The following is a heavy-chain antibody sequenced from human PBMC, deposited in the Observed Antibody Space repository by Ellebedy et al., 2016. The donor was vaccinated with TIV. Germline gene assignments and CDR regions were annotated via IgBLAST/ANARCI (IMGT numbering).Heavy chain of an antibody. CDR1: GFTVSSNY. D-gene: IGHD6-19*01. J-gene: IGHJ4*02. V-gene: IGHV3-53*01. CDR2: THSGGNT. CDR3: ARKRGGLGWYYLDY. Sequence: PGGSLRLSCAASGFTVSSNYMSWVRQAPGKGLEWVSVTHSGGNTYYADSVKGRFTISRDNSKNTLYLQMNSLRAEDTAVYYCARKRGGLGWYYLDYWGQGTLVTVSS.